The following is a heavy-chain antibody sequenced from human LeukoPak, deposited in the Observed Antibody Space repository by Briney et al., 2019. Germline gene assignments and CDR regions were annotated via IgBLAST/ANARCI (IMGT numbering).Heavy chain of an antibody. CDR1: GFTFSSYA. Sequence: GGSLRLSCAASGFTFSSYAMSWVRQAPGKGLEWVSAISGSGGSTYYADSVKGRFTISGDNSKNTLYLQMNSLRAEDTAVYYCAKDRYDSSGYYALGFDYWGQGTLVTVSS. CDR2: ISGSGGST. J-gene: IGHJ4*02. D-gene: IGHD3-22*01. V-gene: IGHV3-23*01. CDR3: AKDRYDSSGYYALGFDY.